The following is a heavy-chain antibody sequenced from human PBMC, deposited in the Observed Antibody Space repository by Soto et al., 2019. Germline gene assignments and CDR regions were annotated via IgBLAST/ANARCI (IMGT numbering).Heavy chain of an antibody. CDR1: GFAFSSVA. J-gene: IGHJ4*02. V-gene: IGHV3-23*01. CDR3: AKLYWNPRYFDY. Sequence: GGSLRLSCAASGFAFSSVAMTWVSQAPGKGMEWVSSISDNGGNTGYADSVKGRFTISRDNSNNTLYLQMNNLRAEDTAVYYCAKLYWNPRYFDYWGQGARVTVSS. CDR2: ISDNGGNT. D-gene: IGHD1-1*01.